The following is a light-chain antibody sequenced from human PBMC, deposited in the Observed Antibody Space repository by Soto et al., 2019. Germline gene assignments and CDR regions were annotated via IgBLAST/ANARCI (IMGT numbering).Light chain of an antibody. CDR2: GAS. J-gene: IGKJ1*01. Sequence: ESVLMQSAGALSMSPGERATLSCRASQSVSSSYLAWYQQKPGQAPRLLIYGASSRATGIPDRFSGSGSGTDFTLTISRLEPEDFAVYYCQQYGSSRTFGQGTKVDIK. CDR3: QQYGSSRT. CDR1: QSVSSSY. V-gene: IGKV3-20*01.